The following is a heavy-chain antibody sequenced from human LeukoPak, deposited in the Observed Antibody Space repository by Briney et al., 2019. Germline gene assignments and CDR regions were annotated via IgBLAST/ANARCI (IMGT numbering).Heavy chain of an antibody. CDR1: GLSFSSYN. Sequence: GGSLRLSCTASGLSFSSYNMNWVRQAPGKGPGWVAYITANNTTKYYADSVKGRFTISRDNAKKSLFLQMNSLRAEDTAVYYCAAASAFSSSWRSWGQGTVVTVSS. D-gene: IGHD6-13*01. J-gene: IGHJ5*02. CDR2: ITANNTTK. V-gene: IGHV3-48*01. CDR3: AAASAFSSSWRS.